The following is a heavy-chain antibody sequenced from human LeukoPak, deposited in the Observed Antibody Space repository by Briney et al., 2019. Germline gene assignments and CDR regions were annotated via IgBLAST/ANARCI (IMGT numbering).Heavy chain of an antibody. D-gene: IGHD6-13*01. CDR3: ARANSSILPYYYYYYGMDV. CDR2: IYYSGST. CDR1: GGSISSGGYY. J-gene: IGHJ6*02. V-gene: IGHV4-31*03. Sequence: SQTLSLTCTVSGGSISSGGYYWSWIRQHPGKGLEWIGYIYYSGSTYYNPSLKSRVTISVDTSKNQFSLKLSSVTAADTAVYYCARANSSILPYYYYYYGMDVWGQGTTVTVSS.